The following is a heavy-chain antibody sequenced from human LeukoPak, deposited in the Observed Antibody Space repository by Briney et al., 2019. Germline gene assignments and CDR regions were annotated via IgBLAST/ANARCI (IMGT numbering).Heavy chain of an antibody. V-gene: IGHV4-34*01. CDR2: INHSGST. Sequence: KPSETLSLTCAVCGGSFSGYYWSWIRQPPGKGLEWIGEINHSGSTNYNPSLKSRVTISVDTSKNQFSLKLSSVTAADTAVYYCARLWTSCSYCYYYYMDVWGKGTTVTVSS. J-gene: IGHJ6*03. CDR3: ARLWTSCSYCYYYYMDV. CDR1: GGSFSGYY. D-gene: IGHD2-2*01.